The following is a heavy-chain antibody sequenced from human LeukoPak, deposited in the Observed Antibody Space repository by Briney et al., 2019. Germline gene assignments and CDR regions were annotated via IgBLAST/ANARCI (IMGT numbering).Heavy chain of an antibody. Sequence: GASVKVSCKASGYTFTGYYMHGVQQAPGQGLEGMGWINPNSGGTNYAQKFQGRVTMTRDTSISTAYMELSRLRSDDTAVYYCARSGSAYCGGDCQSTFDYWGQGTLVTVSS. J-gene: IGHJ4*02. V-gene: IGHV1-2*03. D-gene: IGHD2-21*02. CDR2: INPNSGGT. CDR3: ARSGSAYCGGDCQSTFDY. CDR1: GYTFTGYY.